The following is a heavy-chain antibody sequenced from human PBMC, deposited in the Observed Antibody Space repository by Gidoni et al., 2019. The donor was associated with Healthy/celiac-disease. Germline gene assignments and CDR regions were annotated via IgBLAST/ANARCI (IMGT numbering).Heavy chain of an antibody. Sequence: QVQLVKSGAEVKKPGASAQVSCKAPGYTFTSYGISWVRQAPGKGLELMGWISAHNGNTNYAQKLQGRVTMTTDTSTSTAYMELRSLGSDDTAVYYCARAHPQASDIWGQGTMVTVSS. CDR3: ARAHPQASDI. CDR2: ISAHNGNT. CDR1: GYTFTSYG. V-gene: IGHV1-18*01. J-gene: IGHJ3*02.